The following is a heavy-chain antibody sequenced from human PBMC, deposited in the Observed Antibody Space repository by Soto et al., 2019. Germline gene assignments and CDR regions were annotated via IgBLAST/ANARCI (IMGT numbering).Heavy chain of an antibody. Sequence: PSETLSLTCTVSGGSISSYYWSWIRQPPGKGLEWIGYIYYSGSTNYNPSLKSRVTISVDTSKNQFSLKLSSVTAADTAVYYCARDRATVTSYYYYGLDVWGQGTTVTVSS. D-gene: IGHD4-17*01. J-gene: IGHJ6*02. V-gene: IGHV4-59*01. CDR1: GGSISSYY. CDR2: IYYSGST. CDR3: ARDRATVTSYYYYGLDV.